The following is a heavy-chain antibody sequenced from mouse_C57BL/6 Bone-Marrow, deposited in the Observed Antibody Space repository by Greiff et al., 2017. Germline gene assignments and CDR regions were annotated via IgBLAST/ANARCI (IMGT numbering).Heavy chain of an antibody. V-gene: IGHV3-6*01. J-gene: IGHJ4*01. Sequence: EVKLQASGPGLVKPSQSLSLTCSVTGYSITSGYYWNWIRQFPGNKLEWMGYISYDGSNNYNPSLKNRISITRDTSKNQFFLKLNSVTTEDTATYYCARAKGSAMDYWGQGTSVTVSS. CDR1: GYSITSGYY. CDR2: ISYDGSN. CDR3: ARAKGSAMDY.